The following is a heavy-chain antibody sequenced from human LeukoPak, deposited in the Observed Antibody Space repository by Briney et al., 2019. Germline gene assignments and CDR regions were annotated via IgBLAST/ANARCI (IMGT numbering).Heavy chain of an antibody. CDR2: ISGSGGST. D-gene: IGHD3-10*01. CDR1: GFTFSSYA. V-gene: IGHV3-23*01. CDR3: AKDAYYYGSGSYDY. J-gene: IGHJ4*02. Sequence: GGSLRLSCAASGFTFSSYAMSWVRQAPGKGLEWVSAISGSGGSTYYADSVKGRFTISRDNSKNTLYLQINSLRAEDTAVYYCAKDAYYYGSGSYDYWGQGTLVTVSS.